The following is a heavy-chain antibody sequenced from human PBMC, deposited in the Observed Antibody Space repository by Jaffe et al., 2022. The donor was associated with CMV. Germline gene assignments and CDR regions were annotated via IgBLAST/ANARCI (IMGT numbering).Heavy chain of an antibody. V-gene: IGHV1-69*01. J-gene: IGHJ6*02. CDR1: GGTFSSYA. CDR2: IIPIFGTA. Sequence: QVQLVQSGAEVKKPGSSVKVSCKASGGTFSSYAISWVRQAPGQGLEWMGGIIPIFGTANYAQKFQGRVTITADESTSTAYMELSSLRSEDTAVYYCARLGVELRETSYYYYGMDVWGQGTTVTVSS. CDR3: ARLGVELRETSYYYYGMDV. D-gene: IGHD3-16*01.